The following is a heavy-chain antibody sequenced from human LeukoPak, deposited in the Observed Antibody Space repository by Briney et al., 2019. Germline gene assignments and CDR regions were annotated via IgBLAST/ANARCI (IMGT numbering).Heavy chain of an antibody. CDR1: GFTFSNYW. CDR2: IDGDGSST. J-gene: IGHJ2*01. Sequence: GGSLRLSCAASGFTFSNYWMHWVRQAPGKGLVWISRIDGDGSSTSYADSVKGRFTISRDNAKNTLYLQMTSLRAEDTAVYYCARQTVRGWYFDLWGRGTLVTVSS. CDR3: ARQTVRGWYFDL. V-gene: IGHV3-74*01.